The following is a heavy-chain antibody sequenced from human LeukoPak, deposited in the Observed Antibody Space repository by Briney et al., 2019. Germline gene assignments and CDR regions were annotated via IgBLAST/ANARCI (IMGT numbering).Heavy chain of an antibody. V-gene: IGHV3-33*06. J-gene: IGHJ5*02. CDR2: IWYDGSDK. CDR1: GFSFSSYG. D-gene: IGHD3-9*01. Sequence: GGSLRLSCAASGFSFSSYGMHWVRQAPGKGLEWVAVIWYDGSDKYYADSVKGRFTISRDNSKNTLYLQMNYLRAEDTAVYYCAKDPTSVGGRHDWLLDSWGQGTLVTVSS. CDR3: AKDPTSVGGRHDWLLDS.